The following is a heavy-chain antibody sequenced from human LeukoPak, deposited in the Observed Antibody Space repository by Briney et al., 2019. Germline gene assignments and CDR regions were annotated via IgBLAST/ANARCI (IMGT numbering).Heavy chain of an antibody. Sequence: PSETLSLTCAVYGGSFSGYYWSWIRQPPGKGLEWIGEINHSGSTNYNPSLKSRVTISVDTSKNQFSLKLSSVTAADTAVYYCARGRDYSSWAGDYYYYMDVWGKGATVTVSS. D-gene: IGHD6-13*01. CDR3: ARGRDYSSWAGDYYYYMDV. CDR1: GGSFSGYY. CDR2: INHSGST. J-gene: IGHJ6*03. V-gene: IGHV4-34*01.